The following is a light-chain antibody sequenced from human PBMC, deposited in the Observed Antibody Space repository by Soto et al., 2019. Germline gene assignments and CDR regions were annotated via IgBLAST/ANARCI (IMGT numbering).Light chain of an antibody. V-gene: IGLV2-11*01. CDR3: CSYAGSYTWV. Sequence: QSALTQPRSXXXXXXXXXXISCTGTSSDVGDYNYVSWYQQHPGKAPKLLIYAVNMRPSGVPDRFSGSKSGNTASLTISGLQAEDEADYSCCSYAGSYTWVFGGGTKLTVL. CDR1: SSDVGDYNY. CDR2: AVN. J-gene: IGLJ3*02.